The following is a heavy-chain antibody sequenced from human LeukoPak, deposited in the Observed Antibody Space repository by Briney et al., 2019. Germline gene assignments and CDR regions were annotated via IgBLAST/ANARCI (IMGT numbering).Heavy chain of an antibody. V-gene: IGHV3-66*01. CDR1: GFTVSSNY. Sequence: GGSLRLSCAASGFTVSSNYMSWVRQAPGKGLEWVSVIYSGGSTYYADSVKGRFTISRDNSKSTLYLQMNSLRAEDTAVYYCKAYYYDSSGYYYDYWGQGTLVTVSS. CDR2: IYSGGST. D-gene: IGHD3-22*01. J-gene: IGHJ4*02. CDR3: KAYYYDSSGYYYDY.